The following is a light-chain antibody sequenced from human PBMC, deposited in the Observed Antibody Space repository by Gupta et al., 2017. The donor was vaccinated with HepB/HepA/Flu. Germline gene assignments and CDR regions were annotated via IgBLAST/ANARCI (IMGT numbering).Light chain of an antibody. V-gene: IGLV1-47*01. J-gene: IGLJ3*02. CDR3: AEWDDSCGV. Sequence: QSVLTQPPSASGTPGQRVTISCSGSSSNSGSNYVYWYQQLPGTAPILIIYRNNQRPSGVPDRVSGAKSGTSASLAISGLRSEDEAYYYCAEWDDSCGVFGGGTKLTVL. CDR1: SSNSGSNY. CDR2: RNN.